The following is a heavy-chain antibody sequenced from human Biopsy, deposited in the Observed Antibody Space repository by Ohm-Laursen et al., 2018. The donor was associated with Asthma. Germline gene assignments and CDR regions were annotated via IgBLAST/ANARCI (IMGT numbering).Heavy chain of an antibody. V-gene: IGHV2-70*18. Sequence: WVRQPPGKALEWLAPIHPDDEKYYNTSLKTRLTVSKDTSKDQVVLTKTNMDPVDTGTYYCSRMIKSIAIDGPLYGMDVWGQGTAVNVSS. D-gene: IGHD6-6*01. J-gene: IGHJ6*02. CDR2: IHPDDEK. CDR3: SRMIKSIAIDGPLYGMDV.